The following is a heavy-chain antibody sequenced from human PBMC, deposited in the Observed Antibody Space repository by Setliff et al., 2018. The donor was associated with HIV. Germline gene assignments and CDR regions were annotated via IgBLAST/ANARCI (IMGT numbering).Heavy chain of an antibody. V-gene: IGHV4-39*01. CDR2: IYHSGST. CDR3: ASRVYYYDSSGYLREEGFDP. J-gene: IGHJ5*02. CDR1: GGSISSGEYY. D-gene: IGHD3-22*01. Sequence: PSETLSLTCTVSGGSISSGEYYWGWIRQPPGKGLEWIGNIYHSGSTYYNPSLKSRVTISVDTSKNQFSLKLSSVTAADAAVYYCASRVYYYDSSGYLREEGFDPWGQGTLVTVSS.